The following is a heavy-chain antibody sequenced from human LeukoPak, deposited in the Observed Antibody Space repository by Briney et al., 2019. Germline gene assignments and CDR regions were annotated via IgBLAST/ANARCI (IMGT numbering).Heavy chain of an antibody. CDR2: IYTSGST. Sequence: SETLSLTCAVYGGSFSGYYWSWIRQPAGKGLEWIGRIYTSGSTNYNPSLKSRVTMSVDTSKNQFSLKLSSVTAADTAVYYCASGNYLITYYFHYWGQGTLVTVSS. V-gene: IGHV4-59*10. CDR1: GGSFSGYY. CDR3: ASGNYLITYYFHY. J-gene: IGHJ4*02. D-gene: IGHD1-7*01.